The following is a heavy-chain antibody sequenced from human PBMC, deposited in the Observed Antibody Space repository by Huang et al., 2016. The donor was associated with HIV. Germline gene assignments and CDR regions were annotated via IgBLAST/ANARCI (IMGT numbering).Heavy chain of an antibody. J-gene: IGHJ4*02. CDR2: ISNSGNTV. Sequence: EVLLVESGGGLVQPGGSLRLSCAGSGFTFGTYGMNWVRQAPGKGLQWVSYISNSGNTVYYTDSVKGRFTISRDNAKNSLFLQMNSLRVEDTAVYFCARDRSTRADYWGQGTLVTVSS. CDR3: ARDRSTRADY. V-gene: IGHV3-48*01. CDR1: GFTFGTYG. D-gene: IGHD2-2*01.